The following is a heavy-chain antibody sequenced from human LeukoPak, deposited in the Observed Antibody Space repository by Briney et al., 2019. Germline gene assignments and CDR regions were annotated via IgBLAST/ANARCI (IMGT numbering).Heavy chain of an antibody. J-gene: IGHJ4*02. Sequence: PSETLSLTCAVYGGSFSGYYWSWIRQPPGKGLEWIGEINHSGSTNYNPSLKSRVTISVDTSKNQFSLKLSSVTAADTAVYYCARHAYINHYYGSGSQKPHFDYWGQGTLVTVSS. D-gene: IGHD3-10*01. CDR2: INHSGST. CDR3: ARHAYINHYYGSGSQKPHFDY. V-gene: IGHV4-34*01. CDR1: GGSFSGYY.